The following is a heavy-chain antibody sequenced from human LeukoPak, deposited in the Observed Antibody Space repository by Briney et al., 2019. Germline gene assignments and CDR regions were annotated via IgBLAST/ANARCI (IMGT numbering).Heavy chain of an antibody. CDR3: ARLYYCDSSGLDY. CDR1: GFTFSSYG. Sequence: GGSLRLSCAASGFTFSSYGMHWVRQAPGKGLEWVAVIWYDGSNKYYADSVKGRFTISRDNSKNTLYLQMNSLRAEDTAVYYCARLYYCDSSGLDYWGQGTLVTVSS. V-gene: IGHV3-33*01. D-gene: IGHD3-22*01. J-gene: IGHJ4*02. CDR2: IWYDGSNK.